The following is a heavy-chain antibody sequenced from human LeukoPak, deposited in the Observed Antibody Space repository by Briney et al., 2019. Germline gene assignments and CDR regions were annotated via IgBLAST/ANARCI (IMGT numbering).Heavy chain of an antibody. V-gene: IGHV1-2*02. CDR2: INPNSGGT. D-gene: IGHD2-21*01. CDR1: GYSFTDYY. CDR3: ARADRLHGGPYLIGP. J-gene: IGHJ5*02. Sequence: ASVKVSCKTSGYSFTDYYMHWVRQAPGQGLEWMGWINPNSGGTSSAQKFQGRVTMTRDTSITTVYMEVRWLTSDDTTIYYCARADRLHGGPYLIGPWGLGTLVTVSS.